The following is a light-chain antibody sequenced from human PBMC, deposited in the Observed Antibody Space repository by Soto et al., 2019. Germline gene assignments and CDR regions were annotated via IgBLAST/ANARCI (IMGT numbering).Light chain of an antibody. CDR3: QQYGDSPMFT. J-gene: IGKJ2*01. Sequence: EVVLTQSPGTLSLSPGERAILSCRASQSVGSSYLAWYQQKPGQAPRLLIYSASYRATGIPDRFSGSGSEADFTLTISRLEPEDFAVYYCQQYGDSPMFTFGQGNKLQIK. CDR2: SAS. CDR1: QSVGSSY. V-gene: IGKV3-20*01.